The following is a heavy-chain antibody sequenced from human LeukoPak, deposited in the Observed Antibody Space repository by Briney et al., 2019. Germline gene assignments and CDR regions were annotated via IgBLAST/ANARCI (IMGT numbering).Heavy chain of an antibody. CDR2: INPNSGGT. D-gene: IGHD5-12*01. Sequence: GASVKVSCKASGYTFTGYYMHWVRQAPGQGLEWMGWINPNSGGTNYAQKFQGRVTMTRDTSISTAYMELSRLRSDDTAVYYCARDPGATTPRGYYYYYYMDVWGKGTTVTVSS. CDR3: ARDPGATTPRGYYYYYYMDV. CDR1: GYTFTGYY. J-gene: IGHJ6*03. V-gene: IGHV1-2*02.